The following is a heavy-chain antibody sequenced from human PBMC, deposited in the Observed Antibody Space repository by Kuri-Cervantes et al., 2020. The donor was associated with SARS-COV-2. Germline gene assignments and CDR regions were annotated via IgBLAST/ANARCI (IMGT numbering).Heavy chain of an antibody. V-gene: IGHV3-23*01. J-gene: IGHJ6*02. CDR2: IDGSSGDT. D-gene: IGHD6-6*01. CDR3: AKVDSSSSYYYYYGMDV. Sequence: GESLKISCAASGFTFSSYWMHWVRQAPGKGLVWVSAIDGSSGDTYYADSVKGRCTTSRDNSKNTLYLQMNSLRAEDTAVYYCAKVDSSSSYYYYYGMDVWGQGTTVTVSS. CDR1: GFTFSSYW.